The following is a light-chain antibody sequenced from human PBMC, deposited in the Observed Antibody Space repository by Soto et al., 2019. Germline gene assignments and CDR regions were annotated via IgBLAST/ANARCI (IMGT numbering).Light chain of an antibody. J-gene: IGLJ1*01. CDR3: SSYTSSSTLYV. Sequence: QSALTXPASVSGSPGQSITISCTGTSSDVGGYSYVSWYQQHPGKAPKLMIYDVSNRPSGVSNRFSGSKSGNTASLTISGLQAEDEADYYCSSYTSSSTLYVFGTGTKVTVL. V-gene: IGLV2-14*01. CDR1: SSDVGGYSY. CDR2: DVS.